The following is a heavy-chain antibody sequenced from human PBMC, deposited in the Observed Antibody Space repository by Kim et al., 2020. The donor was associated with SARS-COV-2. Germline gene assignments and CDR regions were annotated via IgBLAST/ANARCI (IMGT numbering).Heavy chain of an antibody. D-gene: IGHD3-10*01. CDR3: TTIGGFGSGTYYLYY. CDR2: VKTKTDGGTT. CDR1: GFTFSDAW. Sequence: GGSLRLSCATSGFTFSDAWMSWVRQVPGKGLELVGRVKTKTDGGTTDYAAPVKGRFTISRDDSRNTLYLQMNSLTTEDTAVYYCTTIGGFGSGTYYLYY. J-gene: IGHJ4*01. V-gene: IGHV3-15*01.